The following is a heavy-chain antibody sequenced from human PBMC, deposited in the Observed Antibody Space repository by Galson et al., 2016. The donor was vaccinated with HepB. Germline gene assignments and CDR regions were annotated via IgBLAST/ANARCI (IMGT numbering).Heavy chain of an antibody. CDR1: GYTFTNYG. CDR2: MSAYNGDI. D-gene: IGHD2-2*01. V-gene: IGHV1-18*04. J-gene: IGHJ6*02. Sequence: SVKVSCKASGYTFTNYGFHWVRQAPGQGLEWMAWMSAYNGDIHLAQNPQGRVSVTTDTSTSTAYMEVRSLEPDDTAVYYCARSSSTNRGPDVWGQGTTVTVSS. CDR3: ARSSSTNRGPDV.